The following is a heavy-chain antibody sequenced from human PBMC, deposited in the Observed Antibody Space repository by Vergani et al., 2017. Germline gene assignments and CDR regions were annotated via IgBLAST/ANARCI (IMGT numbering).Heavy chain of an antibody. CDR3: VGGLPPRRAVANGYYYGMDV. CDR2: IYYSGST. V-gene: IGHV4-30-4*08. D-gene: IGHD6-19*01. J-gene: IGHJ6*02. CDR1: GGSISSGDYY. Sequence: QVQLQESGPGLVKPSQTLSLTCTVSGGSISSGDYYWSWIRQPPGKGLEWIGYIYYSGSTYYNPSLKSRVTISVDTSKNQFSLKLNSVTAADTAVYYCVGGLPPRRAVANGYYYGMDVWGQGTTVTVSS.